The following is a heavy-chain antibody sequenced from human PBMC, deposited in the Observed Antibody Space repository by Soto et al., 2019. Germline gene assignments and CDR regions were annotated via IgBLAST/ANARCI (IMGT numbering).Heavy chain of an antibody. CDR1: GGTFSSYT. CDR2: IIPIFGTA. D-gene: IGHD5-12*01. CDR3: ARGNHRWLQLWYFDL. Sequence: QVQLVQSGAEVKKPGSSVTVSCKASGGTFSSYTISWVRQAPGQGLEWMGGIIPIFGTAKYAQKFQGRVTNTADKSTITAYMELSSLRSEDTSVYYCARGNHRWLQLWYFDLWGRGTLVTVSS. J-gene: IGHJ2*01. V-gene: IGHV1-69*14.